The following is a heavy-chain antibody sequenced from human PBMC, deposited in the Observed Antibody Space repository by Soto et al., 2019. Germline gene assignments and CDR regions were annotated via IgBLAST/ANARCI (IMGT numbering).Heavy chain of an antibody. V-gene: IGHV5-51*01. J-gene: IGHJ6*03. Sequence: GESLKISCKGSGYSFTSYWIGWVRQMPGKGLEWMGIIYPGDSDTRYSPSFQGQVTISADKSIGTAYLQWSSLKASDTAMYYCARGSGIAVAGTIHDYYYYMDVWGKGTTVTVSS. CDR2: IYPGDSDT. D-gene: IGHD6-19*01. CDR1: GYSFTSYW. CDR3: ARGSGIAVAGTIHDYYYYMDV.